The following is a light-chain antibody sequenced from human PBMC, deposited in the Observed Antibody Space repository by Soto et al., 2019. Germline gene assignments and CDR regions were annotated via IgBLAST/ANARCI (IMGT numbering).Light chain of an antibody. V-gene: IGKV3-15*01. CDR2: GPS. CDR3: QQYNNWPPLT. Sequence: EIVMTQSPATLSVSPGERATLSCRASQSVSSNLAWYQQKPGQAPRLLIYGPSTRATGIPARFSGSGSGTEFTLTISSLQSEDFAVYYCQQYNNWPPLTFGGATKVEIK. J-gene: IGKJ4*01. CDR1: QSVSSN.